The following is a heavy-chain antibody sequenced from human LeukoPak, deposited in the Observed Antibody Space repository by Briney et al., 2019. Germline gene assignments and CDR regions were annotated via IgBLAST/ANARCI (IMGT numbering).Heavy chain of an antibody. CDR2: IYYSGST. D-gene: IGHD3-22*01. Sequence: SETLSLTCTVSGGSISSSSYYWGWTRQPPGKGLEWIGSIYYSGSTYYNPSLKSRVTISVDTSKNQFSLKLSSVTAADTAVYYCARYKGDYYDSSGYFPYYFDYWGQGTLVTVSS. J-gene: IGHJ4*02. V-gene: IGHV4-39*01. CDR1: GGSISSSSYY. CDR3: ARYKGDYYDSSGYFPYYFDY.